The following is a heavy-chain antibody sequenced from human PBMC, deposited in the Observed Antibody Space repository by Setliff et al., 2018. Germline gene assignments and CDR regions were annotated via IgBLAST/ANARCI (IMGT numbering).Heavy chain of an antibody. CDR1: GYTFTSYG. CDR3: AAKTLGAQRGSDY. V-gene: IGHV1-18*01. J-gene: IGHJ4*02. CDR2: ISAYNGNT. D-gene: IGHD1-26*01. Sequence: ASVKVSCKASGYTFTSYGISWVRQAPGQGLEWMGWISAYNGNTNYAQKLQGRVTMTRDTSTSTVYMELSSLRSEDTAVYYCAAKTLGAQRGSDYWGQGTLVTVSS.